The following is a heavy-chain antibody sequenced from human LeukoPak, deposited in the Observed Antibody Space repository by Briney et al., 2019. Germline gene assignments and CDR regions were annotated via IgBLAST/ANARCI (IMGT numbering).Heavy chain of an antibody. D-gene: IGHD3-10*01. CDR3: ARTFVTYYYGSGSYYYFDY. CDR1: GGTFSSYA. Sequence: SVKVSCKASGGTFSSYAISWVRQAPGQGLEWMGGIIPIFGTANYAQKFQGRVTITADESTSTAYMELSSLRSEDTAVFYCARTFVTYYYGSGSYYYFDYWGQGTLVTVSS. V-gene: IGHV1-69*13. CDR2: IIPIFGTA. J-gene: IGHJ4*02.